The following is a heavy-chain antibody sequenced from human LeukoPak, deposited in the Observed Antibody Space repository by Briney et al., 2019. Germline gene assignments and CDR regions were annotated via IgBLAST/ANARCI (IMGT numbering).Heavy chain of an antibody. V-gene: IGHV3-30*02. CDR1: GFTFSTYG. J-gene: IGHJ4*02. CDR3: AKDNLAITGVFSY. Sequence: GGSLRLSCAASGFTFSTYGMHWVRQAPGKGLEWVAFIRYDGSNKYYADSVKGRFTISRDNSKNTLYLQMNSLRAEDTAVYYCAKDNLAITGVFSYWGQGTLVTVSS. CDR2: IRYDGSNK. D-gene: IGHD1-20*01.